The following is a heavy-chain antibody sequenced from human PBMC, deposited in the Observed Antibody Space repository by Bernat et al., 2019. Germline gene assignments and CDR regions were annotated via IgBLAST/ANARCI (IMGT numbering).Heavy chain of an antibody. CDR2: INNDGSRT. Sequence: EVQLVESGGGLVQPGGSLRLSCAASGFPFSNYWMHWVRQAPGKGLVWVSGINNDGSRTTYADSVKGRFTISRDNAKNTLYLQVNSLRAEDTAVYYCARSYAYYKKAGGDDALDIWGQGTMVTVSS. CDR3: ARSYAYYKKAGGDDALDI. CDR1: GFPFSNYW. V-gene: IGHV3-74*03. D-gene: IGHD3-22*01. J-gene: IGHJ3*02.